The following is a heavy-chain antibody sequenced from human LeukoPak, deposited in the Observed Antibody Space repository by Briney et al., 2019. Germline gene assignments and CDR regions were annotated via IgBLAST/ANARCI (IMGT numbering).Heavy chain of an antibody. Sequence: GGSLRLSCATSGLTFRHYWMSWVRQAPGRGLEWVANLNNDGSEKYYVDSVKGRFTISRDNSKNMLYLQINSLRAEDTAVYYCAKEWYSSGYHGFDYWGQGTLVTVSS. D-gene: IGHD3-22*01. CDR3: AKEWYSSGYHGFDY. V-gene: IGHV3-7*03. CDR2: LNNDGSEK. CDR1: GLTFRHYW. J-gene: IGHJ4*02.